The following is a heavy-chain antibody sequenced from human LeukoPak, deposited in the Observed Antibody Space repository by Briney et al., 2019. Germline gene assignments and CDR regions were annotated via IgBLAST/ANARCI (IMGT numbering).Heavy chain of an antibody. CDR3: AKDPFSCASCLGSFEM. CDR1: GYTFTSYG. CDR2: ISAYNGNT. J-gene: IGHJ3*02. Sequence: ASVKVSCKASGYTFTSYGISWVRQAPGQGLEWMGWISAYNGNTNYAQKLQGRVTMTTDTSTSTAYMELRSLRSDDTAVYYCAKDPFSCASCLGSFEMWGQGTMVTVSS. D-gene: IGHD2-2*01. V-gene: IGHV1-18*01.